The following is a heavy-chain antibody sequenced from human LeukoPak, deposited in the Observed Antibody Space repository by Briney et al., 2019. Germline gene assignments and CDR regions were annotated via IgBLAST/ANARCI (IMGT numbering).Heavy chain of an antibody. V-gene: IGHV3-66*01. CDR1: GFTVSSNY. D-gene: IGHD4-17*01. CDR3: ASDRGTVTYDY. J-gene: IGHJ4*02. CDR2: IYSGGST. Sequence: GGSLRLSCAASGFTVSSNYMSWVRQAPGKGLEWVSVIYSGGSTYYADSVKGRFTISRDNSKNTLYLQMNSLRAEDTAVYYCASDRGTVTYDYWGQGTLVTVSS.